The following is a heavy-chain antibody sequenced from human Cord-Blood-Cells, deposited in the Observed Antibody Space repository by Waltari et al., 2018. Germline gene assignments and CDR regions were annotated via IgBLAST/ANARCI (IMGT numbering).Heavy chain of an antibody. CDR3: ARDRCTNGVCYFDY. D-gene: IGHD2-8*01. Sequence: QVQLVQSGAEVKKPGASVKVSCKASGYTVTSDAMHWVRQAPGQRLEWMGWINAGNGNTKYSQNFQGRVTITRDTSASTAYMELSSLRSEDTAVYYCARDRCTNGVCYFDYWGQGTLVTVSS. CDR2: INAGNGNT. CDR1: GYTVTSDA. V-gene: IGHV1-3*01. J-gene: IGHJ4*02.